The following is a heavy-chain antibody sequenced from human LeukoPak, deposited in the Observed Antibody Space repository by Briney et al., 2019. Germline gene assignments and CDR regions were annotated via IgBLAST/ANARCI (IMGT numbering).Heavy chain of an antibody. Sequence: SETLSLTCTVSGGSISSSSYYWGWIRQPPGEGLEWIGSIYYSGSTYYNPSLKSRVTISVDTSKNQFSLKLSSVTAADTAVYYCARRRYSYGYEPFDYWGQGTLVTVSS. CDR1: GGSISSSSYY. J-gene: IGHJ4*02. CDR2: IYYSGST. D-gene: IGHD5-18*01. V-gene: IGHV4-39*01. CDR3: ARRRYSYGYEPFDY.